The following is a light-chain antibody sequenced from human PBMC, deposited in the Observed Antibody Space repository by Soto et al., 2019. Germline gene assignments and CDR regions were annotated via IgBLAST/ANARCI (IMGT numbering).Light chain of an antibody. CDR1: SSDVGGYNY. Sequence: QSALTQPPSASGSPVQTVTMSCTGTSSDVGGYNYVSWYQQHPGKAPKLMIYEISKRPSAVPDRFSGSKSGNTASLTGSGLQAEDEAELYCSSYAPSNNYVFGTGTKVT. J-gene: IGLJ1*01. CDR2: EIS. CDR3: SSYAPSNNYV. V-gene: IGLV2-8*01.